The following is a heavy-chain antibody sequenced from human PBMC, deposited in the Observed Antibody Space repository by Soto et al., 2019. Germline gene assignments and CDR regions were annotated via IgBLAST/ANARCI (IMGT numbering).Heavy chain of an antibody. D-gene: IGHD3-22*01. CDR3: ARDLLSSGFDY. Sequence: EVQLVESGGGLVQPGGSLRLSCVASGFTFSSYWMSWVRQAPGKGPEWVANIKQDGSEKYYVDSVKGRFTISRDNAKNSLYLQMNSLRAEDTAVYYCARDLLSSGFDYWGQGTLVTVSS. CDR1: GFTFSSYW. CDR2: IKQDGSEK. V-gene: IGHV3-7*01. J-gene: IGHJ4*02.